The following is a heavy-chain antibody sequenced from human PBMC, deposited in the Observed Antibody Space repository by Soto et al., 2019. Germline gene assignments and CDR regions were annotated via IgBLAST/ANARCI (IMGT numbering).Heavy chain of an antibody. CDR3: AKDRITMVRGLTNGFDP. CDR1: GFTFSSYA. CDR2: ISGSGTST. D-gene: IGHD3-10*01. J-gene: IGHJ5*02. V-gene: IGHV3-23*01. Sequence: DVQLLESGGGLVQPGGSLRLSCAASGFTFSSYAMTWVRQAPGKGLEGVSAISGSGTSTYYADAVRGRFTTSRDNSQNTLDLQMNSLRAEDTAVYYCAKDRITMVRGLTNGFDPWGQGTLVTVYS.